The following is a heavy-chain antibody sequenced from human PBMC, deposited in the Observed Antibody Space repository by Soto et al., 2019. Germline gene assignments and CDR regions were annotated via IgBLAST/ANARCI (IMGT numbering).Heavy chain of an antibody. Sequence: GGSLRLSCAASGFTFSSYAMHWVRQAPGKGLEWVAVISYDGSNKYYADSVKGRSTISRDNSKNTLYLQMNSLRAEDTAVYYCARDRGAAAGTRTPYYYYGMDVWGQGTTVTVSS. CDR1: GFTFSSYA. D-gene: IGHD6-13*01. CDR2: ISYDGSNK. CDR3: ARDRGAAAGTRTPYYYYGMDV. V-gene: IGHV3-30-3*01. J-gene: IGHJ6*02.